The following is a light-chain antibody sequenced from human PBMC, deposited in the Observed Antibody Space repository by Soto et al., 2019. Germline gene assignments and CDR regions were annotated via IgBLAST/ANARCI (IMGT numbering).Light chain of an antibody. J-gene: IGLJ3*02. CDR2: LEGSGNY. CDR1: SGRSTYI. CDR3: ETWDTNTRV. V-gene: IGLV4-60*03. Sequence: QAVVTQSSSASASLGSSVNLTCTLSSGRSTYIIAWHQQQPGKAPRYLMKLEGSGNYNKGSGVPDRFSGSSSGADRYLGISNLQPEDEADYYCETWDTNTRVFGGGTKLTVL.